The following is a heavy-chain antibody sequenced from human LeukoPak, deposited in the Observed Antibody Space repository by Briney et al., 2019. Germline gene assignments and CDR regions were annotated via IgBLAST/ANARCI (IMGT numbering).Heavy chain of an antibody. CDR2: ISYDGSNK. CDR1: GFTFSSYG. CDR3: AKSYAFDI. Sequence: GGSLRLSCAASGFTFSSYGMHWVRQAPGKGLEWVAVISYDGSNKYYADSVKGRFTISRDNSKNTPYLQMNSLRAEDTAVYYCAKSYAFDIWGQGTMVTVSS. V-gene: IGHV3-30*18. J-gene: IGHJ3*02.